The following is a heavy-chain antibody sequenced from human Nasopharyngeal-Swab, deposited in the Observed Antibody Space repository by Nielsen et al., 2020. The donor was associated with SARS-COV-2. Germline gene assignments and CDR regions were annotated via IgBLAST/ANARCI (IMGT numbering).Heavy chain of an antibody. CDR3: ARGGSSSWYYYYYGMDV. Sequence: SETLSLTCTVSGGSFSGYYWSWIRQPPGKGLEGIGEINQSGSTNYNPSLKSRVTISVDTSKNQFSLKLSSVTAADTAVYYCARGGSSSWYYYYYGMDVWGQGTTVTVSS. J-gene: IGHJ6*02. CDR2: INQSGST. D-gene: IGHD6-13*01. CDR1: GGSFSGYY. V-gene: IGHV4-34*01.